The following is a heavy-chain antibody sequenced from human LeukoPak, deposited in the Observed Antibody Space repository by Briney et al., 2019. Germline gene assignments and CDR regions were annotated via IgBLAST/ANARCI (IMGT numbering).Heavy chain of an antibody. Sequence: GGSLRLSCAASGFTFSSYWMHWVRQAPGEGLVWVSRINSDGSSTSYADSVKGRFTISRDNAKNTLYLQMNSLRAEDTAVYYCAKATVYYYDSSGYPGYYFDYWGQGTLVTVSS. CDR3: AKATVYYYDSSGYPGYYFDY. J-gene: IGHJ4*02. V-gene: IGHV3-74*01. CDR1: GFTFSSYW. D-gene: IGHD3-22*01. CDR2: INSDGSST.